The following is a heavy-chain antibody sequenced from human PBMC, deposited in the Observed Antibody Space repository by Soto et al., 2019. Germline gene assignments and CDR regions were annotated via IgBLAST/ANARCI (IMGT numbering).Heavy chain of an antibody. J-gene: IGHJ4*02. CDR3: ARDYYGSGSFDY. D-gene: IGHD3-10*01. CDR2: ISSSISTA. CDR1: GFTFNRYA. V-gene: IGHV3-48*01. Sequence: GGSLRLSCAASGFTFNRYAMNWVRQAPGKGLEWVSYISSSISTAYYADSVKGRFTISRDNAENSLYLQMNTLRAEDTAAYYCARDYYGSGSFDYWGQGTLVTVSS.